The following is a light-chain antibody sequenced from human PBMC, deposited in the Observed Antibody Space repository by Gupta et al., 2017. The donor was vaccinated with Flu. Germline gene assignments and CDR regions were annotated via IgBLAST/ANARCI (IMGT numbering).Light chain of an antibody. CDR2: KNN. V-gene: IGLV1-47*01. J-gene: IGLJ2*01. CDR1: SSNIGSNY. CDR3: SACDNSLGGHLV. Sequence: QSVLTQPPSASGTPGQRVTISCSGSSSNIGSNYVFWYQQFPGTAPKLVIYKNNQRPSGVPDRFSGSKSGTSASPDISGLRSEDEADYSCSACDNSLGGHLVFGGGTKLTVL.